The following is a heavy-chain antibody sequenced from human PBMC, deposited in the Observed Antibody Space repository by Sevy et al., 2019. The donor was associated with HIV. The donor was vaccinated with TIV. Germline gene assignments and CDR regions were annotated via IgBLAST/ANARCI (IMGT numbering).Heavy chain of an antibody. CDR2: IKSKTDGGTT. J-gene: IGHJ4*02. CDR1: GFTFSNAW. D-gene: IGHD6-13*01. CDR3: TTDNGIAAAGDY. V-gene: IGHV3-15*01. Sequence: GGSLRLSCAASGFTFSNAWMSWVRQAPGKGLEWVGRIKSKTDGGTTDYAAPVKGRFTISRDDSKNTLYLQMNSLKTEDTAVYYCTTDNGIAAAGDYWGQGTLVTVSS.